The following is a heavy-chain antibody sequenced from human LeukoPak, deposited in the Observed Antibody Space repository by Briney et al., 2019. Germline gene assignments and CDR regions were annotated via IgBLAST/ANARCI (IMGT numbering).Heavy chain of an antibody. CDR3: ARMPPFGYGDYGWFDP. J-gene: IGHJ5*02. D-gene: IGHD4-17*01. CDR1: GYSISSGYL. V-gene: IGHV4-38-2*02. Sequence: SETLSLTCTVSGYSISSGYLWGWIRQPPGKGLEWIGSIFSGSSYYNPSLKSRVTISIHASKNQFSLKLGSVTAADTAVYYCARMPPFGYGDYGWFDPWGQGTLVTVSS. CDR2: IFSGSS.